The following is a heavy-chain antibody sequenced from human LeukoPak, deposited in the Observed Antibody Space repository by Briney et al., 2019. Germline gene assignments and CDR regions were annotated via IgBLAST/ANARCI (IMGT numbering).Heavy chain of an antibody. CDR1: GFPFSSYV. D-gene: IGHD2-21*02. V-gene: IGHV3-23*01. CDR3: AKYEVLTGRNWFDP. CDR2: ISDSGSNT. Sequence: PGGSLKLFCAASGFPFSSYVESWVRQAAGKGLEWVSTISDSGSNTYYSDSVKGRFTISRDNSKNTLYMQMNSLRAEDTAVYYCAKYEVLTGRNWFDPWGQGTRVTVFS. J-gene: IGHJ5*02.